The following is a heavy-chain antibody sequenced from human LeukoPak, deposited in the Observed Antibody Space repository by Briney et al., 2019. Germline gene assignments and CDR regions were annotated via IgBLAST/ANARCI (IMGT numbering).Heavy chain of an antibody. J-gene: IGHJ4*02. V-gene: IGHV3-7*01. CDR2: IKEDGGEG. CDR1: GFTFSGYW. Sequence: GGSLRLSCAASGFTFSGYWMTWVRQAPGKGLEWVANIKEDGGEGYYVDSVKGRFTISRDNAKNSLYLQMNSLRAEDTAVYYCARALTYYDFWSGPLGYWGQGTLVTVSS. CDR3: ARALTYYDFWSGPLGY. D-gene: IGHD3-3*01.